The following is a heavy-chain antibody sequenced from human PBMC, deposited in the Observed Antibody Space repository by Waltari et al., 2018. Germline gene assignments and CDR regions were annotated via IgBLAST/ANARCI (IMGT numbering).Heavy chain of an antibody. CDR1: GFTFSSYW. CDR3: ARDHEGALDY. CDR2: INQDGTTR. Sequence: EVQLVESGGGLVQPGGSLRLSWAASGFTFSSYWMAWVRQAPGKGLEWVANINQDGTTRQYADSVKGRFTISRDNPKNSLYLQMNSLRVEETAVYYCARDHEGALDYWGQGTQVTVSS. V-gene: IGHV3-7*01. J-gene: IGHJ4*02.